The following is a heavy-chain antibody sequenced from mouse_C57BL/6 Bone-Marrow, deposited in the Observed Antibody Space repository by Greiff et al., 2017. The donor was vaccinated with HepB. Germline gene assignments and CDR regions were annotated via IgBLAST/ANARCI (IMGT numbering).Heavy chain of an antibody. V-gene: IGHV2-9-1*01. CDR3: AREEGTAQGWFAY. CDR2: IWTGGGT. CDR1: GFSLTSYA. J-gene: IGHJ3*01. D-gene: IGHD3-2*02. Sequence: VKLMESGPGLVAPSQSLSITCTVSGFSLTSYAISWVRQPPGKGLEWLGVIWTGGGTNYNSAPKSRLSISKDNSKSQVFLKMNSLQTDDTARYYCAREEGTAQGWFAYWGQGTLVTVSA.